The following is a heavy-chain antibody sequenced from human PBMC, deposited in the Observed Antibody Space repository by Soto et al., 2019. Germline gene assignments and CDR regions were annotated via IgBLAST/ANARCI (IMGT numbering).Heavy chain of an antibody. J-gene: IGHJ5*02. CDR2: ISGSGGST. V-gene: IGHV3-23*01. CDR3: AKDLGGNYDILTGYLRVNNCFDP. D-gene: IGHD3-9*01. Sequence: GGSLRLSCAASRFTFSSYAMSWVRQAPGKGLEWVSAISGSGGSTYYADSVKGRFTISRDNSKNTLYLQMNSLRAEDTAVYYCAKDLGGNYDILTGYLRVNNCFDPWGQGTLVTVSS. CDR1: RFTFSSYA.